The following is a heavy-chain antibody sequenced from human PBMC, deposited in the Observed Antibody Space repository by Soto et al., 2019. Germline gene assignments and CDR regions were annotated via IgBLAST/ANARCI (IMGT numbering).Heavy chain of an antibody. CDR3: ARGVGSGCLHWFDP. V-gene: IGHV4-59*01. J-gene: IGHJ5*02. D-gene: IGHD3-10*01. Sequence: QVQLQESGPGLVKPSEILSLSCTVSADSISSYYWNWIRQPPGKGLVWIGHIYYSGSTNYNPSLKSRVSISVDTSKNQFSLKLSSVTAADTAVYYCARGVGSGCLHWFDPWGQGTLVTVSS. CDR2: IYYSGST. CDR1: ADSISSYY.